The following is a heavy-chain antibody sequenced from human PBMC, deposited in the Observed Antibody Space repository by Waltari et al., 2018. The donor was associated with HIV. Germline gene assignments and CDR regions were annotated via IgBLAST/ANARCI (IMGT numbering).Heavy chain of an antibody. J-gene: IGHJ4*02. V-gene: IGHV3-49*03. CDR1: GFTFVDYA. CDR2: IRSKAYGGTT. CDR3: TRDGSGSAAIVDY. Sequence: EVQLVESGGGLVQPGRSLRLSCTAYGFTFVDYAMRWFRQAPGKGLEWVGFIRSKAYGGTTEYAASVKGRFTISRDDSKSIAYLQMNSLKTEDTAVYYCTRDGSGSAAIVDYWGQGTLVTVSS. D-gene: IGHD6-13*01.